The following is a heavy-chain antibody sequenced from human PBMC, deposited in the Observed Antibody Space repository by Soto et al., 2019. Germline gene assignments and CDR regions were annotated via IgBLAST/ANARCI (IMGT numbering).Heavy chain of an antibody. CDR1: GFTFSSYA. CDR3: AKDLVFGVATMGGMDV. Sequence: EVQLLESGGGLVQPGGSLRLSCAASGFTFSSYAMSWVRQAPGKGLEWVAAISGSGGSTYYEDSVKGRFTISRDNSKNTLYLQRNSLRAEDTAVYYCAKDLVFGVATMGGMDVWGQGTTVTVSS. CDR2: ISGSGGST. V-gene: IGHV3-23*01. D-gene: IGHD5-12*01. J-gene: IGHJ6*02.